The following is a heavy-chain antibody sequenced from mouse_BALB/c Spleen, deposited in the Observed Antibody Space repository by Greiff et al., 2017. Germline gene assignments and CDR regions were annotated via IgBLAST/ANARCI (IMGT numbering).Heavy chain of an antibody. CDR1: GYTFTSYW. CDR3: ARQLGLPNYFDY. Sequence: VQLKQPGAELVKPGASVKLSCKASGYTFTSYWMHWVKQRPGQGLEWIGEIDPSDSYTNYNQKFKGKATLTVDKSSSTAYMQLSSLTSEDSAVYYCARQLGLPNYFDYWGQGTTLTVSS. CDR2: IDPSDSYT. J-gene: IGHJ2*01. D-gene: IGHD3-1*01. V-gene: IGHV1-69*02.